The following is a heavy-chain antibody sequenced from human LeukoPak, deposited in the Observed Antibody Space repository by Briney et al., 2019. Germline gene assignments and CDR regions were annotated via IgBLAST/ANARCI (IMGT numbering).Heavy chain of an antibody. J-gene: IGHJ3*02. CDR2: INPNSGGT. Sequence: GASVKVSCKASGYTFTGYYMHWVRQAPGQGLEWMGWINPNSGGTNYAQKFQGWVTMTRDTSISTAYMELSRLRSDDTAVYYCARDDDYDFWSGYHDAFGIWGQGTMVTVSS. V-gene: IGHV1-2*04. CDR1: GYTFTGYY. CDR3: ARDDDYDFWSGYHDAFGI. D-gene: IGHD3-3*01.